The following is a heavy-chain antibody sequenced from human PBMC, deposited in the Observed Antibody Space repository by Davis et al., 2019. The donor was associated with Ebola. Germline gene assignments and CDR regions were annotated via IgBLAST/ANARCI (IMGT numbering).Heavy chain of an antibody. CDR1: GFTFSGSA. D-gene: IGHD2-15*01. CDR2: IRSKANSYAT. CDR3: SCYSIGNDY. V-gene: IGHV3-73*01. J-gene: IGHJ4*02. Sequence: GESLKISCAASGFTFSGSAMHWVRQASGKGLEWVGRIRSKANSYATAYAASVKGRFTISRDDSKNTANLQMNSLKTEDTAVYYCSCYSIGNDYWGQGTLVTVSS.